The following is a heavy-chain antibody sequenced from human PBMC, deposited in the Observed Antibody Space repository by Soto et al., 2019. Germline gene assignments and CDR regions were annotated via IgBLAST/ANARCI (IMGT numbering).Heavy chain of an antibody. V-gene: IGHV3-23*01. D-gene: IGHD2-15*01. CDR2: ISGSGGST. CDR1: GFTFSSYA. CDR3: AKDAGDIVVVVAAIPLYAFDI. J-gene: IGHJ3*02. Sequence: GGSLRLSCAASGFTFSSYAMSWVRQAPGKGLEWVSAISGSGGSTYYADSVKGRFTISRDNSKNTLYLQMNGLRAEDTAVYYCAKDAGDIVVVVAAIPLYAFDIWGQGTMVTVSS.